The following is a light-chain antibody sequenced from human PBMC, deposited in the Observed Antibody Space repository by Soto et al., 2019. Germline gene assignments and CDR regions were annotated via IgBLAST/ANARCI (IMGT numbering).Light chain of an antibody. Sequence: DIVLTQSPGTLSLSPGERATLSCRASHTISSSYLAWYQQKPVQAPRLLMYGISRRATGIPDRFSGSGSGTDFTLTITRLEPEDFAVYYCQQYVTSSPRTFGQGTKVDIK. V-gene: IGKV3-20*01. J-gene: IGKJ1*01. CDR2: GIS. CDR3: QQYVTSSPRT. CDR1: HTISSSY.